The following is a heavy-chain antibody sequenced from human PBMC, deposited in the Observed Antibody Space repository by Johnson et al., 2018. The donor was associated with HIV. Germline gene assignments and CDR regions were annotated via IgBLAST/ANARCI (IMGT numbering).Heavy chain of an antibody. CDR1: GFTFDDYA. CDR3: ARTISWIDAFDI. D-gene: IGHD2-2*03. J-gene: IGHJ3*02. V-gene: IGHV3-48*01. CDR2: ISGSSSTI. Sequence: MQLVESGGGVVQPGGSLRLSCAASGFTFDDYAMHWVRQAPGKGLEWVSYISGSSSTIYYADSVKGRFTISRDNSKNTLYLQMNSLRAEDTAVYYTARTISWIDAFDIWGQGTMVTVSS.